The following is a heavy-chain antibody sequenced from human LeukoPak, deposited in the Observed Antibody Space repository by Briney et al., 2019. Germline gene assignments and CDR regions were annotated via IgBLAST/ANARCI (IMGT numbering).Heavy chain of an antibody. Sequence: ASVKVSCKASGYTFTGYYMHWVRQAPGQGLEWMGWINPNTGATEYAQIFQGRVTMTRDTSINTAYMELSSLISDDTAVYYCARSGSAYGSGSYSPDYWGQGTLVTVSS. CDR3: ARSGSAYGSGSYSPDY. V-gene: IGHV1-2*02. D-gene: IGHD3-10*01. CDR2: INPNTGAT. J-gene: IGHJ4*02. CDR1: GYTFTGYY.